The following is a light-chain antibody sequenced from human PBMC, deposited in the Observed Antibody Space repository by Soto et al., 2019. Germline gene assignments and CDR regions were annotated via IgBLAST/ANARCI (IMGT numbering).Light chain of an antibody. CDR1: SSDVGAYHF. Sequence: QSALTQPASVSGSRGQSITISCTGTSSDVGAYHFVSWYQQHPGKLPKLMIFDVSRRPSGVSDRFSGSKSGNTASLTISGLQEEEEGDYYCSSYTKSSTKVFGSGTKLTVL. CDR2: DVS. V-gene: IGLV2-14*03. CDR3: SSYTKSSTKV. J-gene: IGLJ1*01.